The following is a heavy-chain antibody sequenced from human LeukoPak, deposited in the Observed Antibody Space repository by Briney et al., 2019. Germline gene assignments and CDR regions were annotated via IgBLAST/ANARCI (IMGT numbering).Heavy chain of an antibody. D-gene: IGHD3-22*01. J-gene: IGHJ4*02. V-gene: IGHV3-74*01. CDR1: GFTFSSYW. CDR2: INSDGSST. CDR3: ARTPEYYYDSSGYYGR. Sequence: GGSLRLSCAASGFTFSSYWMHWVRHAPGKGLVWVSRINSDGSSTSYADSVKGRFTISRDNATNTLYLQMNSLRAEDTAVYYCARTPEYYYDSSGYYGRWGQGTLVTVSS.